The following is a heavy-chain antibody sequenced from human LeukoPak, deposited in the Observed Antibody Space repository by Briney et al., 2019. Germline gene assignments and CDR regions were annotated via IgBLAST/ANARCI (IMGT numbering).Heavy chain of an antibody. CDR3: ARVYYSSSYNWFDP. CDR2: ISSSSSYI. D-gene: IGHD6-13*01. CDR1: GFTLSSYS. J-gene: IGHJ5*02. V-gene: IGHV3-21*01. Sequence: GGSLRLSCAASGFTLSSYSMNWVRQAPGKGLEWVSSISSSSSYIYYADSVKGRFTISRDNAKNSLYLQMNSLRAEDTAVYYCARVYYSSSYNWFDPWGQGPLVTVSS.